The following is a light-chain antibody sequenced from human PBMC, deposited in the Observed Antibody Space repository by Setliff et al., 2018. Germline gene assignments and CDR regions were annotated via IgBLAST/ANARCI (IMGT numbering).Light chain of an antibody. J-gene: IGLJ1*01. V-gene: IGLV2-8*01. CDR1: SSDVGGYNY. CDR2: DVS. CDR3: SSYAGSNNPYV. Sequence: LAQPPSASGSPGQSVTISCTGTSSDVGGYNYVSWYQQHPGKAPKLMIYDVSKRPSGVSNRFSGSKSGNTASLTISGLQAEDEADYYCSSYAGSNNPYVFGTGTKV.